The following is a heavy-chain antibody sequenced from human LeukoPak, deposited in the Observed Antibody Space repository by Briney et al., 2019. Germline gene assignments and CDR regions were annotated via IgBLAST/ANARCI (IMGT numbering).Heavy chain of an antibody. D-gene: IGHD6-6*01. V-gene: IGHV4-59*01. J-gene: IGHJ5*02. CDR2: IYYSGST. CDR1: GGSISSYY. CDR3: ARGSYSSSLSWFDP. Sequence: SETLSLTCTVSGGSISSYYWSWIRQPPGKGLEWIGHIYYSGSTNYNPSLKSRVTISVDTSKNQFSLKLSSVTAADTAVYYCARGSYSSSLSWFDPWGQGTLVTVSS.